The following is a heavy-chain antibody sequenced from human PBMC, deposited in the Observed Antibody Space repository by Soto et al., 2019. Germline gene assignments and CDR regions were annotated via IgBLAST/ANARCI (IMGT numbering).Heavy chain of an antibody. CDR2: IPSASSV. CDR3: ARDHRTGAPLDYYYGMDV. CDR1: GFTFSDYY. V-gene: IGHV3-11*01. J-gene: IGHJ6*02. D-gene: IGHD1-1*01. Sequence: QVQLVESGGGLVKPGGSLRLSCAASGFTFSDYYMSWIRQAPGKGLEWISYIPSASSVYYADSVKGRFTISRDNSKNSLFLQMNNLRAEDTAVYYCARDHRTGAPLDYYYGMDVWGQGTTVTVSS.